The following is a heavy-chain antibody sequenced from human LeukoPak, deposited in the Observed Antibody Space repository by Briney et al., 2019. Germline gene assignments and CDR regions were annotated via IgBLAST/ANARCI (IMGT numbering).Heavy chain of an antibody. J-gene: IGHJ5*02. Sequence: ASVKVSCKASGYTFTTYGISWVRQAPGQGLEWMGWSSPYNGNTNYAQKLRGRVTMTTDTSTSTAYMELRSLRSDDTAVYYCARSLYDILTGYYFQAMWLDPWGQGTLVTVSS. CDR3: ARSLYDILTGYYFQAMWLDP. CDR1: GYTFTTYG. CDR2: SSPYNGNT. D-gene: IGHD3-9*01. V-gene: IGHV1-18*01.